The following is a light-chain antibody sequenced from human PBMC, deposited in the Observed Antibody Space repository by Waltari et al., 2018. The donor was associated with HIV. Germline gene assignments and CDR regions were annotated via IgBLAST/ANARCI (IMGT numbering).Light chain of an antibody. V-gene: IGLV1-44*01. CDR3: ATWDDSLNVPWV. J-gene: IGLJ3*02. CDR1: SSNIGSNT. Sequence: QSVLTQPPSASGTPGQRVTISCSGSSSNIGSNTVNWYQHLPGAAPKLLIYSNNQRPAGARDRFSGSKSGTAASLAISGLQSEDEADDDCATWDDSLNVPWVFGGGTELTVL. CDR2: SNN.